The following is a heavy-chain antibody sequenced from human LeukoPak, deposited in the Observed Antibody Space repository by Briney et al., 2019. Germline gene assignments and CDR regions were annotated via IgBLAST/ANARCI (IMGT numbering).Heavy chain of an antibody. D-gene: IGHD2-2*01. CDR1: GYSFTTYY. CDR3: ARDVHSHCSSTSCHRTRYFDL. V-gene: IGHV1-2*02. J-gene: IGHJ2*01. Sequence: ASVKTSCKASGYSFTTYYIHWVRQAPGQGLEWMGWINPNSGGTNYAQKFQGRVTMTRDTSISTAYMELSRLRSDDTAVYYCARDVHSHCSSTSCHRTRYFDLWGRGTLVTVSS. CDR2: INPNSGGT.